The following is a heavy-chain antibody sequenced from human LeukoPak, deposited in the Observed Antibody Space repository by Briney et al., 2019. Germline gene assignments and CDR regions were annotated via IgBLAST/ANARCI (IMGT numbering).Heavy chain of an antibody. V-gene: IGHV4-39*05. CDR3: AGGASDFDI. D-gene: IGHD1-26*01. CDR1: GGSISSSSYY. CDR2: IYYSGST. J-gene: IGHJ3*02. Sequence: PSETPSLTCTVSGGSISSSSYYWGWIRQPPRKWLEWIGSIYYSGSTYYNPSLKSRVTISVDTSKNQFSLKLSSLTAADTAVYYCAGGASDFDIWGQGTMVTVSS.